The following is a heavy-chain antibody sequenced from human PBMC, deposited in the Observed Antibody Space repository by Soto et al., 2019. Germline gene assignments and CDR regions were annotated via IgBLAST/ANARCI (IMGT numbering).Heavy chain of an antibody. Sequence: QVQLVQSGAEVKKPGASVKVYCKASGYTFTTYGISWVRQAPGQGLEWMGWISTYNGNTNYAQKFQGRVTVTTDTSTSTAYMELRSLRSDDTALYYCAREYCSGGRCYLPDYWGQGTLVTVSS. CDR2: ISTYNGNT. J-gene: IGHJ4*02. D-gene: IGHD2-15*01. CDR3: AREYCSGGRCYLPDY. V-gene: IGHV1-18*01. CDR1: GYTFTTYG.